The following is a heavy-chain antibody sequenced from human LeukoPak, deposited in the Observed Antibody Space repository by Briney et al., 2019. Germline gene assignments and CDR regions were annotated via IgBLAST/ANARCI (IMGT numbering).Heavy chain of an antibody. CDR2: ISSSSSYI. D-gene: IGHD3-22*01. J-gene: IGHJ3*02. CDR3: ARGYSDSNAFDI. Sequence: PGGSLRLSCAASGFTFSSYSMNWVRQAPGKGREWVSSISSSSSYIYYADSVKGRFTISRDNAKTSLYLQMHSLRAEDTAVYYCARGYSDSNAFDIWGQGTMVTVSS. V-gene: IGHV3-21*01. CDR1: GFTFSSYS.